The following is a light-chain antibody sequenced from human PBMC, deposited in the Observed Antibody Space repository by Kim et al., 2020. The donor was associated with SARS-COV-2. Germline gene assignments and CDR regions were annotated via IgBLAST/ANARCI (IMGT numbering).Light chain of an antibody. CDR3: QQYDNLPLT. CDR2: DAS. J-gene: IGKJ4*01. CDR1: QDINNY. V-gene: IGKV1-33*01. Sequence: DTQMTQSPSSLSASVGDTVTITCQASQDINNYLNWFQQKPGKAPKLLIYDASNLQSGVTSRFSGSGSGTDFTLTISTLHPEDFATYYCQQYDNLPLTFGGGNKVDIK.